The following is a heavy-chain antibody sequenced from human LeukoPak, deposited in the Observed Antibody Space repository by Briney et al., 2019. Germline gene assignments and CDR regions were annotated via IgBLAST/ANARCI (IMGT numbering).Heavy chain of an antibody. Sequence: GGSVRLSCTASGFTFGDYAMSWVRQAPGKGLEWVGFIRNKAYGGTTQYAASVKGRFTISRDESKSIAYLQMNSLKTEDSAVYYCTREIDSGRYYVDYCGQGTVVAVSS. CDR2: IRNKAYGGTT. V-gene: IGHV3-49*04. CDR3: TREIDSGRYYVDY. CDR1: GFTFGDYA. J-gene: IGHJ4*02. D-gene: IGHD1-26*01.